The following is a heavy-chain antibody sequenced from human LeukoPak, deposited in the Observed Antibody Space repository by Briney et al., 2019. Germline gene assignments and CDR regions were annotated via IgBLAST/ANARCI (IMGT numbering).Heavy chain of an antibody. CDR2: IYYSGST. CDR1: GGSISSGDYY. D-gene: IGHD3-3*01. J-gene: IGHJ4*02. CDR3: ARNPKNYDFWSGPSFDY. V-gene: IGHV4-30-4*08. Sequence: SQTLSLTCTVSGGSISSGDYYWSWIRQPPGKGLEWIGYIYYSGSTYYNPSLKSRVTISVDTSKNQFSLKLSSVTAADPAVYYCARNPKNYDFWSGPSFDYWGQGTLVTVSS.